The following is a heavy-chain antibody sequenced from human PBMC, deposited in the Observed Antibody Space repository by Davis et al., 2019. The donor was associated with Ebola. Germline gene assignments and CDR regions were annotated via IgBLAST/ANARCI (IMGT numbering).Heavy chain of an antibody. CDR3: ARPCIAARRGGMDV. CDR2: MNPNSGNT. D-gene: IGHD6-6*01. CDR1: GYTFTSYD. J-gene: IGHJ6*02. Sequence: ASVKVSCKASGYTFTSYDINWVRQATGQGLEWMGWMNPNSGNTGYAQKFQGRVTMTRNTSISTAYMELSSLRSEDTAVYYCARPCIAARRGGMDVWGQGTTVTVSS. V-gene: IGHV1-8*01.